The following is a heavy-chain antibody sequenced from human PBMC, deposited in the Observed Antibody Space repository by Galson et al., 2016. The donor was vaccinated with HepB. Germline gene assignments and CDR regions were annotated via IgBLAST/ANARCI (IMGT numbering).Heavy chain of an antibody. J-gene: IGHJ4*02. V-gene: IGHV4-4*02. CDR1: GASISTENW. CDR3: AGDGGSKWELSGFDY. Sequence: SETLSLTCTVSGASISTENWWSWVRQPPGKGLEWIGEIFHTGSTNDNPALRSRVTVSVDKAKSQFSLEMTSVTAADTAVYYCAGDGGSKWELSGFDYWGQGALVTVSS. CDR2: IFHTGST. D-gene: IGHD1-26*01.